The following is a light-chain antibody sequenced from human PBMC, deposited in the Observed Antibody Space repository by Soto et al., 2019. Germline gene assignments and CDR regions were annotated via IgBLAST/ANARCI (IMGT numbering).Light chain of an antibody. Sequence: QSALTQPASVSGSPGQSITISCTGTSSDVGSYNLVSWYQQHPGKAPKLMIFKVNNRPSGISGRFSGSKSGNTASLTISGLQAEDEGDYYCMSFVESTSTHWVLGGGTKLTVL. CDR2: KVN. J-gene: IGLJ3*02. V-gene: IGLV2-14*02. CDR3: MSFVESTSTHWV. CDR1: SSDVGSYNL.